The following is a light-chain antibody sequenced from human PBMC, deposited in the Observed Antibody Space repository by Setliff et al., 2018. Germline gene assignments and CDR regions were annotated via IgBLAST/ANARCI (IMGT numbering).Light chain of an antibody. CDR3: LSYTSKTTHAL. V-gene: IGLV2-14*01. CDR1: SSDVGGYDY. J-gene: IGLJ2*01. CDR2: EVF. Sequence: SALAQPAAVSGSPGQSITISCTGTSSDVGGYDYVSWYQQHPDKAPKLVIYEVFKRPSGLSDRFSGSKSGNTASLTISGLQAEDEADYYCLSYTSKTTHALFGGGTKVT.